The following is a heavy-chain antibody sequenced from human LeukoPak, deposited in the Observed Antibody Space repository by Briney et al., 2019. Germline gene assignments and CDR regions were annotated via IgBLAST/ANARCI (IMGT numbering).Heavy chain of an antibody. CDR1: GGSFSGYY. V-gene: IGHV4-34*01. D-gene: IGHD2-21*02. J-gene: IGHJ4*02. CDR3: ASLYCGGDCPGDY. Sequence: SETLSLTCAVSGGSFSGYYWSWIRQPPGKGLEWIGEINHSGSTNYNPSLKSRVTISVDTSKNQFSLKLSSVTAADTAVYYCASLYCGGDCPGDYWGQGTLVTVSS. CDR2: INHSGST.